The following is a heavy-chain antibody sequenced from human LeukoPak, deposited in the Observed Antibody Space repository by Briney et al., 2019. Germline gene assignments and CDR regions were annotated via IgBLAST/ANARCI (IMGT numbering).Heavy chain of an antibody. CDR2: IRYDGSNK. D-gene: IGHD3-3*01. J-gene: IGHJ4*02. CDR3: AKGTPIFWRGSSGVDY. Sequence: TGGSLRLSCAASGFTFSSYGMHWVRQAPGKGLEWVAFIRYDGSNKYYADSVKGRFTISRDNSKNTLYLQMNSLRAEDTAVYYCAKGTPIFWRGSSGVDYWGQGTLVTVSS. CDR1: GFTFSSYG. V-gene: IGHV3-30*02.